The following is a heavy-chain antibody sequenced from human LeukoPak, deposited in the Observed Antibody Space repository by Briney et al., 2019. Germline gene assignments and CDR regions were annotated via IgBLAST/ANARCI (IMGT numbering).Heavy chain of an antibody. CDR2: INHSGST. CDR3: ARRTGYSSGWYGY. D-gene: IGHD6-19*01. V-gene: IGHV4-34*01. J-gene: IGHJ4*02. Sequence: PSETLSLTCAVYGGSFSGYYWSWIRQPPGKGLEWIGEINHSGSTNYNPSLKSRVTISVDTSKNQLSLKLSSVTAADTAVYYCARRTGYSSGWYGYWGQGTLVTVSS. CDR1: GGSFSGYY.